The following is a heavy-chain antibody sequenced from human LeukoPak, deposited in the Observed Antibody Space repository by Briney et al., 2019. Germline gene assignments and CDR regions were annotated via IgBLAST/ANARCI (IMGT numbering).Heavy chain of an antibody. CDR1: GFTFSSYA. CDR2: ISGSGGST. J-gene: IGHJ4*02. CDR3: AKIQGGGFGELILYYFDY. D-gene: IGHD3-10*01. V-gene: IGHV3-23*01. Sequence: GGSLRLSCAASGFTFSSYAMSWVRQAPGKGLEWVSAISGSGGSTYYADSVKGRFTISRDNSKNTLYLQMNSLRAEDTAVYYCAKIQGGGFGELILYYFDYWGQGTLVTVSS.